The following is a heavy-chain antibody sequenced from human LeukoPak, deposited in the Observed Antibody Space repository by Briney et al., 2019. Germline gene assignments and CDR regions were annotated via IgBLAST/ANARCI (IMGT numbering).Heavy chain of an antibody. CDR3: ARHEVGATTGNAFDI. Sequence: GESLKISCKDSGYSFTSYWIGWVRQMPGKGLEWMGIIYPGDSDTRYSPSFQGQVTISADKSISTAYLQWSSLKASDTAMYYCARHEVGATTGNAFDIWGQGTMVTVSS. CDR2: IYPGDSDT. CDR1: GYSFTSYW. D-gene: IGHD1-26*01. J-gene: IGHJ3*02. V-gene: IGHV5-51*01.